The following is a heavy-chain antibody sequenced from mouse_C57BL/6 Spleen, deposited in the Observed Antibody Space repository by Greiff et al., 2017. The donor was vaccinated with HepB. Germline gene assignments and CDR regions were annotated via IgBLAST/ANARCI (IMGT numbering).Heavy chain of an antibody. CDR3: ARDPYGNYLYYFDY. CDR2: ISSGGSYT. CDR1: GFTFSSYG. J-gene: IGHJ2*01. Sequence: EVQGVESGGDLVKPGGSLKLSCAASGFTFSSYGMSWVRQTPDKRLEWVATISSGGSYTYYPDSVKGRFTISRDNAKNTLYLQMSSLKSEDTAMYYCARDPYGNYLYYFDYWGQGTTLTVSS. V-gene: IGHV5-6*01. D-gene: IGHD2-1*01.